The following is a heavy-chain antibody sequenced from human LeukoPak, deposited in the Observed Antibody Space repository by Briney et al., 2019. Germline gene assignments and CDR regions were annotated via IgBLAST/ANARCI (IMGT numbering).Heavy chain of an antibody. CDR2: ISGSGGST. D-gene: IGHD6-13*01. CDR1: GFTFSSYA. V-gene: IGHV3-23*01. CDR3: AKGGIAAAVWFDP. J-gene: IGHJ5*02. Sequence: GGSLRLSCAASGFTFSSYAMSWVRQAPGKRLEWVSAISGSGGSTYNADSVKGRFTISRDNSKKTPYLQMNSLRAEDTAVYYCAKGGIAAAVWFDPWGQGTLVTVSS.